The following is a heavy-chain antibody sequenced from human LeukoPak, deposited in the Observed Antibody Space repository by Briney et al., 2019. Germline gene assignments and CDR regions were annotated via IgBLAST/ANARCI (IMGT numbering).Heavy chain of an antibody. Sequence: GRSLRLSCTASGFTFGDYAMSWVRQAPGKGLEWVGFIKGKAYGGTTEYAASVKGIFTISRDDSKSIAYLKMNSLNTEDTAVYYCTRKHDYGDYDESDFDYWGQGTLVTVSS. CDR1: GFTFGDYA. V-gene: IGHV3-49*04. D-gene: IGHD4-17*01. J-gene: IGHJ4*02. CDR3: TRKHDYGDYDESDFDY. CDR2: IKGKAYGGTT.